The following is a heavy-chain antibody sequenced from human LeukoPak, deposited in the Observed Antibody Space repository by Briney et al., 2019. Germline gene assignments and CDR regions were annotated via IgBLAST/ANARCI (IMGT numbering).Heavy chain of an antibody. CDR2: ISGSGGST. Sequence: GGSLRLSCAASGFTFSNYAMSWVRQAPGKGLEWVSAISGSGGSTYYADSVKGRFTISRDNSKNTLYLQMNSLRAEDTAVYYCAKRTRWIRGFHFDYWGQGPLSPSPQ. D-gene: IGHD5-18*01. V-gene: IGHV3-23*01. CDR1: GFTFSNYA. J-gene: IGHJ4*02. CDR3: AKRTRWIRGFHFDY.